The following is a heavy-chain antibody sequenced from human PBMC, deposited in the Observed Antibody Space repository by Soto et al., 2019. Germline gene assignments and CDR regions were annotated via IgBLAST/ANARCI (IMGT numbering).Heavy chain of an antibody. CDR2: IYYSGST. CDR1: GGSISSYY. J-gene: IGHJ5*02. Sequence: PSETLSLTCTVSGGSISSYYWSWIRQPPGKGLEWIGYIYYSGSTNYNPSLKSRVTISVDTSKNQFSLKLSSVTAADTAVYYCAREAYYYGSSGYYYGSTANWFDPWGQGTLVTVSS. V-gene: IGHV4-59*01. CDR3: AREAYYYGSSGYYYGSTANWFDP. D-gene: IGHD3-22*01.